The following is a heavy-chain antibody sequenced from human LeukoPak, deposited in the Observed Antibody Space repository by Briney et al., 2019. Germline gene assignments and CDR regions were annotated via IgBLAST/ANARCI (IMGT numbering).Heavy chain of an antibody. Sequence: PSETLSLTCAVSGGSISSGGYSWSWIRQPPGTGLEWIGYIYHSGSTYYNPSLKSRVTISVDTSKNQFSLKLSSVTAADTAVYYCAAYDILTGYDSFDYWGQGTLVTVSS. V-gene: IGHV4-30-2*01. CDR1: GGSISSGGYS. CDR2: IYHSGST. CDR3: AAYDILTGYDSFDY. J-gene: IGHJ4*02. D-gene: IGHD3-9*01.